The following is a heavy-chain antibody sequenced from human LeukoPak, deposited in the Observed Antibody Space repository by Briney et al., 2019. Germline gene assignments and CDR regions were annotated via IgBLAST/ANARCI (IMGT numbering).Heavy chain of an antibody. CDR3: ARDGRIVGAPKREAFDI. CDR1: GYTFTSYG. CDR2: ISAYNGNT. V-gene: IGHV1-18*01. Sequence: ASVKVSCKASGYTFTSYGISWVRQAPGQGLEWMGLISAYNGNTNYAQKLQGRVTMTTDTSTSTAYMELRSLRSDDTAVYYCARDGRIVGAPKREAFDIWGQGTMVTVSS. J-gene: IGHJ3*02. D-gene: IGHD1-26*01.